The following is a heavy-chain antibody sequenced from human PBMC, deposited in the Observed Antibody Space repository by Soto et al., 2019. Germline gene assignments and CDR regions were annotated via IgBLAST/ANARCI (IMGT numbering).Heavy chain of an antibody. CDR3: ARRPHCSGGICYYGLDN. CDR2: MNPDSGHA. D-gene: IGHD2-15*01. V-gene: IGHV1-8*01. J-gene: IGHJ4*02. Sequence: GASVKVSCKASGCTFTNSDINWVRQAPGQGLEWVGWMNPDSGHAAYAQKFQGRVTLTTSTSTSTVYMEMRSLGSEDTAVYYCARRPHCSGGICYYGLDNWGQGTLVTVSS. CDR1: GCTFTNSD.